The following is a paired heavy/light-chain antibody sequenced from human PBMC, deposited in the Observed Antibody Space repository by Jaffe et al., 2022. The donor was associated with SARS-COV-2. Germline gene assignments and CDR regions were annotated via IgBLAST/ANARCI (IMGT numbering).Heavy chain of an antibody. CDR1: GGSLSSGGFY. D-gene: IGHD3-10*01. CDR3: VRDNNNDASGIGSFDC. Sequence: QVQLQESGPGLVKPSQTLSLTCTVSGGSLSSGGFYWNWIRQHPGKGLEWIAFIKNDGSTYYNPSLKSRVTISLDTSKNQLSLKLSSVTAADTAVYYCVRDNNNDASGIGSFDCWGQGTRVTVAS. V-gene: IGHV4-31*03. CDR2: IKNDGST. J-gene: IGHJ4*02.
Light chain of an antibody. J-gene: IGKJ2*01. V-gene: IGKV4-1*01. Sequence: DIVMTQSPDSLAVSLGERATINCKSSRSLLYSSNNKNYLAWYQQKPGQPPKLLIYWASTRDSGVPDRFSGSGSGTDFTLTISSLQAEDVAVYYCQQYYETPYTFGQGTKLEIK. CDR2: WAS. CDR3: QQYYETPYT. CDR1: RSLLYSSNNKNY.